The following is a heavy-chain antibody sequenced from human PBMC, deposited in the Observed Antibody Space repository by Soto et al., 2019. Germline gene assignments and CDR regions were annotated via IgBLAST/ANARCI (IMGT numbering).Heavy chain of an antibody. CDR2: IYSSGTT. CDR3: ARTDSSGYYLIN. J-gene: IGHJ4*02. V-gene: IGHV4-31*03. CDR1: GGSISSDNYF. D-gene: IGHD3-22*01. Sequence: PSETLSLTCTVSGGSISSDNYFWSWIRQLPGKGLEWIGCIYSSGTTYYNPSLKSRITISVDTSKNQFSLNLSSVTAADTAVYYCARTDSSGYYLINWGQGTLVTVSS.